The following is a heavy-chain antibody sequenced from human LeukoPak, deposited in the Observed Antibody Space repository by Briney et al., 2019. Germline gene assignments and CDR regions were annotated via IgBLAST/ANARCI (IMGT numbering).Heavy chain of an antibody. CDR1: GFDFDDFT. CDR3: AKEGGLFGSGWYAA. CDR2: LSWDGNST. J-gene: IGHJ5*02. V-gene: IGHV3-43*01. Sequence: GRSLRLSCAASGFDFDDFTMHWVRQAPGKGLEWVSLLSWDGNSTYYADSVKGRFTMSRDSTKESVYLQMNSLRSDDTALYYCAKEGGLFGSGWYAAWGQGTLVTVAS. D-gene: IGHD6-19*01.